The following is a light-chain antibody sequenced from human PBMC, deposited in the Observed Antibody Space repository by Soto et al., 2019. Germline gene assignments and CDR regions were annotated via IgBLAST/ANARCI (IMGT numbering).Light chain of an antibody. CDR3: QQYGSSPPAWT. J-gene: IGKJ1*01. V-gene: IGKV3-20*01. CDR2: GAS. CDR1: QSVSSSY. Sequence: EIVLTQSPGTLSLSPGERATLSCRASQSVSSSYLAWYQQKPGQAPRFLIYGASSRATGIPDRFSGSGSGTDFTLTISRLEPEDFAVYYCQQYGSSPPAWTFGQGTKVEIK.